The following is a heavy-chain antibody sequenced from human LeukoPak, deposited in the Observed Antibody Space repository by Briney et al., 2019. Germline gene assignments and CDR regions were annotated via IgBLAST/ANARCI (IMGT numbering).Heavy chain of an antibody. D-gene: IGHD1-26*01. CDR1: GFSFSTYG. CDR3: AKGLVGATYDAFDI. CDR2: ISYDGSNK. Sequence: PGRSLRLSCAASGFSFSTYGMHWVRQAPGKGLEWVAVISYDGSNKYYADSVKGRFTISRDNSKNTLYLKMNSLRAEDTAVYYCAKGLVGATYDAFDIWGQGTMVTVSS. V-gene: IGHV3-30*18. J-gene: IGHJ3*02.